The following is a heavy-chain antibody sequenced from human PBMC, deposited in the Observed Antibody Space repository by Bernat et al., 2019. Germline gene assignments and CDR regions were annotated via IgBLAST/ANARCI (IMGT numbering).Heavy chain of an antibody. CDR2: TYYRSNWYN. J-gene: IGHJ4*02. CDR1: GDSVSSNSAA. CDR3: ARASVRVLGGLGL. Sequence: QVQLQQSGPGLVKPSQTLSLTCAISGDSVSSNSAAWNWIRQSPSRGLEWLGRTYYRSNWYNDYAVTVKSRITINPDTSKNQFSLQLSSVTAADTAVYYCARASVRVLGGLGLWGQGTLVTVSS. D-gene: IGHD2-8*02. V-gene: IGHV6-1*01.